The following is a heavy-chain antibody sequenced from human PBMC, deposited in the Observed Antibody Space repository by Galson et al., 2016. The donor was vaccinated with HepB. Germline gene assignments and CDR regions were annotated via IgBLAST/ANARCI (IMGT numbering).Heavy chain of an antibody. D-gene: IGHD1-26*01. CDR3: ARLRRIVTTGSWSSPSYSDY. J-gene: IGHJ4*02. CDR2: IGPRSGGT. V-gene: IGHV1-2*02. CDR1: GYILTGYY. Sequence: SVKVSCKASGYILTGYYVHWVRRAPGQGLEWMGWIGPRSGGTIYAENFQGRVTMTRDTSINTAYMELSRLRSADTAVYYCARLRRIVTTGSWSSPSYSDYWGQGTLVTVSS.